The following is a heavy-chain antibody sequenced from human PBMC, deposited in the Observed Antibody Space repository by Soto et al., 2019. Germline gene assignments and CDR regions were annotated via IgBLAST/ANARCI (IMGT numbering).Heavy chain of an antibody. Sequence: EVQLVESGGGLVQPGGSLRLSCAASGFTFSSYSMNWVRQAPGKGLEWVSYISSSSSTIYYADSVKGRFTISRDNAKNSLYLQINSMRDDDTDVYYCARELISPSDYDSSGYYSNEALDIWGQGTMVTVSS. D-gene: IGHD3-22*01. V-gene: IGHV3-48*02. CDR1: GFTFSSYS. J-gene: IGHJ3*02. CDR2: ISSSSSTI. CDR3: ARELISPSDYDSSGYYSNEALDI.